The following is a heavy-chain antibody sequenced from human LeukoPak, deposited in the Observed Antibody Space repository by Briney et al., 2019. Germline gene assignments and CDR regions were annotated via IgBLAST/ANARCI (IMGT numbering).Heavy chain of an antibody. D-gene: IGHD4-17*01. CDR1: GVSISSSSYW. CDR3: ARVNGDYYYAFDI. V-gene: IGHV4-39*07. CDR2: IYYSGST. Sequence: SETLSLTCTVSGVSISSSSYWWGWIRQPPGKGLEWIGSIYYSGSTYYNPSLKSRVTISLDTSKNQFSLKLSSVTAADTAVYYCARVNGDYYYAFDIWGQGTMVTVS. J-gene: IGHJ3*02.